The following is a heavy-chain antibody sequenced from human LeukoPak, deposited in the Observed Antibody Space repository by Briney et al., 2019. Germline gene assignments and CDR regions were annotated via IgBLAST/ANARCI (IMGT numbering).Heavy chain of an antibody. CDR1: GGTFSSYA. Sequence: ASVKVSCKASGGTFSSYAISWVRQAPGQGLEWMGRINPNSGGTNYAQKFQGRVTMTRDTSISTAYMELSRLRSDDTAVYYCARPLYCSGGSCVDYWGQGTLVTVSS. D-gene: IGHD2-15*01. CDR3: ARPLYCSGGSCVDY. CDR2: INPNSGGT. V-gene: IGHV1-2*06. J-gene: IGHJ4*02.